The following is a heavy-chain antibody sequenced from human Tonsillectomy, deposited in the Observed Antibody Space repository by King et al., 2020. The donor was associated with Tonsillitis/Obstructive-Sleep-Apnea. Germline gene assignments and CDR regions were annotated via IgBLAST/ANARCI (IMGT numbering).Heavy chain of an antibody. V-gene: IGHV5-51*03. CDR3: ARSAVELATITIVY. CDR1: GYTFTNYW. J-gene: IGHJ4*02. D-gene: IGHD5-24*01. CDR2: IYPSDSDT. Sequence: QLVQSGAEVKKPGKSLKISCKGSGYTFTNYWIGWVRQMPGKGLEWMGIIYPSDSDTRYSPSFQGQVTISADKSISTAYLQWSSLKASDTAIYYCARSAVELATITIVYWGQGTLVTVSS.